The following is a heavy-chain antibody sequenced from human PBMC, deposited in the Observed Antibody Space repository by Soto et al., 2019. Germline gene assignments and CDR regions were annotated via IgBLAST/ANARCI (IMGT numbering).Heavy chain of an antibody. V-gene: IGHV1-69*02. CDR3: XXXXXXXXXXWYGY. D-gene: IGHD6-13*01. CDR1: GGTFSSYT. Sequence: QVQLVQSGAEVKKPGSSVKVSCKASGGTFSSYTISWVRQAPGXXXXWMGRLIPILGIANYAQKFQGRVTITADKSTXXXXXXXXXXXXXXXXXXXXXXXXXXXXXXWYGYWGQGTLVTVSS. J-gene: IGHJ4*02. CDR2: LIPILGIA.